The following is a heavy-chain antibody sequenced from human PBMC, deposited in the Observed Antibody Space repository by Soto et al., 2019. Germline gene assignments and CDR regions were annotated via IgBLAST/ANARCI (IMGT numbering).Heavy chain of an antibody. D-gene: IGHD3-22*01. Sequence: QVQLVQSGAEVKKPGSSVKVSCKASGGTFSSYAISWVRQAPGQGLEWMGGIIPIFGTANYAQKCQGRVTIPADKATSTAYIELSSLRSEDPAVYYCARTSPWDSIWDYWGKGTLVTVSS. CDR2: IIPIFGTA. CDR1: GGTFSSYA. CDR3: ARTSPWDSIWDY. J-gene: IGHJ4*01. V-gene: IGHV1-69*06.